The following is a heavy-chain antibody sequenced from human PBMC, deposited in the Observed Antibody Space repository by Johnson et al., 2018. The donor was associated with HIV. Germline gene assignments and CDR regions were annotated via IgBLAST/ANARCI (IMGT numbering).Heavy chain of an antibody. CDR1: GLSVSYGY. Sequence: VQLVESGGGLIQPGGSLRLSCAASGLSVSYGYMTWVRQAPGKGLEWVSVIYSGGNTYYTDSVKGRFTISRDNSDNTMYFQMNSRSDEDTAVYYCARAPHDAFDVWGQGTMVTVSS. V-gene: IGHV3-53*01. J-gene: IGHJ3*01. CDR3: ARAPHDAFDV. CDR2: IYSGGNT.